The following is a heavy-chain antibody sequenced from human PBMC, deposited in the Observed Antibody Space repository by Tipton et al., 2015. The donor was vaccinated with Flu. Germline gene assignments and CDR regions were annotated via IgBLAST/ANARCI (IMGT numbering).Heavy chain of an antibody. D-gene: IGHD6-19*01. V-gene: IGHV4-59*01. CDR2: INHSGST. J-gene: IGHJ4*02. CDR1: GGSISSYY. Sequence: TLSLTCTVSGGSISSYYWSWIRQPPGKGLEWIGEINHSGSTNYNPSLKSRVTISVDTSKNQFSLKLSSVTAADTAVYYCARDSDSGWRSGGLDYWGQGTLVTVSS. CDR3: ARDSDSGWRSGGLDY.